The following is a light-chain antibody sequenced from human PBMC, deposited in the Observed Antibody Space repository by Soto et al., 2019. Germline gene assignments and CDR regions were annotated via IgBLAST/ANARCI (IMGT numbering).Light chain of an antibody. CDR3: GTWDSSLSAVV. J-gene: IGLJ2*01. V-gene: IGLV1-51*01. CDR1: TSNIGHNF. Sequence: QSVLTQPPSLSAAPGQKVTISCSGSTSNIGHNFVSWYQQLPGTAPKLLIYDNDRRPSGIPDRFSASKSGTSATLDITGLQTGDEADYYCGTWDSSLSAVVFGAGTKLTVL. CDR2: DND.